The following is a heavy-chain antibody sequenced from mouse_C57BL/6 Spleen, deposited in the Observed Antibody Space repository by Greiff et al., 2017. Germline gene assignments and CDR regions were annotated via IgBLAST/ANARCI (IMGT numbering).Heavy chain of an antibody. CDR2: IDPSDSYT. J-gene: IGHJ3*01. D-gene: IGHD2-2*01. CDR1: GYTFTSYW. Sequence: QVQLKQSGAELVMPGASVKLSCKASGYTFTSYWMHWVKQRPGQGLEWIGEIDPSDSYTNYNQKFKGKSTLTVDKSSSTAYMQLSSLTSEDSAVYYCARRGYYGYDGVFAYWGQGTLVTVSA. V-gene: IGHV1-69*01. CDR3: ARRGYYGYDGVFAY.